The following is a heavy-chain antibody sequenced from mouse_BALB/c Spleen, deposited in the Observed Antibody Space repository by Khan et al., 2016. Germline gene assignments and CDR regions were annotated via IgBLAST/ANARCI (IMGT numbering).Heavy chain of an antibody. V-gene: IGHV3-6*02. CDR3: AREGDYAMDY. CDR1: GYSITSGYY. CDR2: ISYDGSN. J-gene: IGHJ4*01. Sequence: VQLKESGPGLVKPSQSLSLTCSVTGYSITSGYYWNWIRQFPGNKLEWMGYISYDGSNNYNPSLKNRISITRDTSKNQFFLKLNSVTTEDTATYYCAREGDYAMDYWGQGTSVTVSS.